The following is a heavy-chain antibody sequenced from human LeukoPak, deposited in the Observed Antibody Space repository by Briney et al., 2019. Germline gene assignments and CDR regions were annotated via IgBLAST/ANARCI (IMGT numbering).Heavy chain of an antibody. Sequence: GTSLRLSCVASGFSFSNHGMHWVRQAPGKGLERVSVIARDGGAKFYADSVKGRFTLSRDNSKNMFFLQMNFLTVEDTAIYYCAREATWGQWYFDHWGQGTPVTVSS. V-gene: IGHV3-30*03. CDR3: AREATWGQWYFDH. CDR1: GFSFSNHG. J-gene: IGHJ4*02. CDR2: IARDGGAK. D-gene: IGHD6-19*01.